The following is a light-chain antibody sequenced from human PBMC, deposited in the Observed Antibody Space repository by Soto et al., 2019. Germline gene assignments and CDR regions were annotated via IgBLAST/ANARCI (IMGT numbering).Light chain of an antibody. J-gene: IGLJ1*01. Sequence: QSALTQPASVSGSPGQSITISCTGTSSDIGAYNFSWYQQLPGKAPKVMIYDVSNRPSGVSDRFSGSKSGNTASLTISGLQAEDEAAYYCNSYTRSSAYVFGTGTKLTVL. CDR2: DVS. V-gene: IGLV2-14*03. CDR3: NSYTRSSAYV. CDR1: SSDIGAYN.